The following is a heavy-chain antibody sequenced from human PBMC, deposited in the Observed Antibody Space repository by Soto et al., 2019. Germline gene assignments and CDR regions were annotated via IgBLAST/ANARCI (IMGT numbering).Heavy chain of an antibody. D-gene: IGHD3-10*01. J-gene: IGHJ4*02. V-gene: IGHV4-34*01. CDR2: INHSGST. CDR1: DGSSNNYY. CDR3: ARGGLSRGVLYY. Sequence: QVQLQQWGAGLLKPSETLSLTCAVYDGSSNNYYWSWIRQPPGTGLEWIGEINHSGSTNYNASLKSPVTISEDTYKKHFCLELRFVTAADTAVYYCARGGLSRGVLYYWGKGTMVTVSS.